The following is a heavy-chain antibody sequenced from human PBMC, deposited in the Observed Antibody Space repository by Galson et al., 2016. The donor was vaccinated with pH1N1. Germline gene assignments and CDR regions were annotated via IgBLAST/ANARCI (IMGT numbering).Heavy chain of an antibody. Sequence: SVKVSCKASGGTFGSYGINWVRQAPGQGLEWMGGIIPIFNTAKYAQNFQGRVTFTADESTTTAYMELSSLRSEDTAVYYCAREDYYDTDLSDWYFDLWGRGTLVTVSS. D-gene: IGHD3-22*01. V-gene: IGHV1-69*13. CDR2: IIPIFNTA. J-gene: IGHJ2*01. CDR1: GGTFGSYG. CDR3: AREDYYDTDLSDWYFDL.